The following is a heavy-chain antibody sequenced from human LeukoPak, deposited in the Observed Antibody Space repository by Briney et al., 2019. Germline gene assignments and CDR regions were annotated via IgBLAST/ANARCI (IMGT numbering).Heavy chain of an antibody. CDR2: IKQDGSEK. V-gene: IGHV3-7*01. CDR3: ARERGGFCSGTSCYKAFDI. Sequence: PGGSLRLTCAASGFTFSSYWMTWVRQAPGKGLEWVANIKQDGSEKYYVDSVKGRLTISRDSANNSLYLQLNSLRAEDTAVYYCARERGGFCSGTSCYKAFDIWGQGTMVTVSS. D-gene: IGHD2-2*02. CDR1: GFTFSSYW. J-gene: IGHJ3*02.